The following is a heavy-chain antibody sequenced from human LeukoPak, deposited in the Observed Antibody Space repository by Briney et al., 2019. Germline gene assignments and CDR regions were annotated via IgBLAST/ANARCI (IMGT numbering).Heavy chain of an antibody. CDR2: ISGSGGST. J-gene: IGHJ3*02. V-gene: IGHV3-23*01. CDR1: GFTFSSYA. CDR3: AKDIVVVPAARGNDAFDI. D-gene: IGHD2-2*01. Sequence: GGSLRLSWAASGFTFSSYAMSWVRQAPGKGLEWVSAISGSGGSTYYADSVKGRFTISRDNSKNTLYLQMNSLRAEDTAVYYCAKDIVVVPAARGNDAFDIWGQGTMVTVPS.